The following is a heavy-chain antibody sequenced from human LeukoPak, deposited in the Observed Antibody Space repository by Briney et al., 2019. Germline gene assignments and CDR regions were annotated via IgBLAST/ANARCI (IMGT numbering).Heavy chain of an antibody. D-gene: IGHD2-2*01. CDR3: ARISIAVVPAYFDY. V-gene: IGHV4-39*01. CDR1: GGSISSSSYQ. J-gene: IGHJ4*02. CDR2: FYYSGNT. Sequence: PSETLSLTCTVSGGSISSSSYQWGWIRQPPGKGLEWIGSFYYSGNTYYSPPLKSRVTVSVDTSKNLFSLNLTSVTAADTAVYYCARISIAVVPAYFDYWGQGTLVTVSS.